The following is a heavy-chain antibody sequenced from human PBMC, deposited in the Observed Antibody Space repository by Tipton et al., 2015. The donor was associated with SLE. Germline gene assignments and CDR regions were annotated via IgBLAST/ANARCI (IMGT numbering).Heavy chain of an antibody. CDR1: GFTFSSYS. Sequence: GSLRLSCAASGFTFSSYSMNWVRQAPGKGLEWVSSISSSSSYIYYADSVKGRFTISRDNAKNSLYLQMNSLRAEDTAVYYCARSGFGAAAGNVYFDYWGQGTLVTVSS. J-gene: IGHJ4*02. D-gene: IGHD6-13*01. CDR2: ISSSSSYI. CDR3: ARSGFGAAAGNVYFDY. V-gene: IGHV3-21*01.